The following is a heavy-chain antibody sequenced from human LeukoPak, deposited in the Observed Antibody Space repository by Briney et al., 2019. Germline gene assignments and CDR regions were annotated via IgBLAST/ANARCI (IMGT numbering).Heavy chain of an antibody. D-gene: IGHD2-15*01. J-gene: IGHJ3*02. CDR2: ITGSSSTV. Sequence: PGGSLRLSCAASRFTFSNYNMHWVRQAPGKGLEWISYITGSSSTVYYADSVKGRFTISRQNAKNSLFLQMNSLRAEDTAVYYCARHRSGGSQDDAFDIWGQGTMVTVSS. CDR3: ARHRSGGSQDDAFDI. CDR1: RFTFSNYN. V-gene: IGHV3-48*04.